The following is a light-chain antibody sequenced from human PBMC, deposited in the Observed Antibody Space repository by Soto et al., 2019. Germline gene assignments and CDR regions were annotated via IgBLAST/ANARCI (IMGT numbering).Light chain of an antibody. CDR3: AAWDDSLSVVV. CDR2: RNN. J-gene: IGLJ2*01. V-gene: IGLV1-47*01. CDR1: GSNIGSNY. Sequence: QSVLTQAPSASGTPGQRVTISCSGSGSNIGSNYVYWYQQLPGTAPKLLIYRNNQRPSGVPDRFSGSKSGTSASLAISGLRSEDEADYYCAAWDDSLSVVVFGGGTKLTVL.